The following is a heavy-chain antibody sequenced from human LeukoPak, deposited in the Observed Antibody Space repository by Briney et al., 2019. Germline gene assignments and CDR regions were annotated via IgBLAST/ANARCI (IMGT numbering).Heavy chain of an antibody. CDR1: GFTFSSYA. Sequence: PGGSLRLSCAASGFTFSSYAMSWVRQAPGKGLEWVSAISGSGGSTYYADSVKGRFTISRDNSKNTLYLQMNSLRAEDTAVYYCAKDLGIDYVWGSYRPDYWGQGTLVTVSP. J-gene: IGHJ4*02. CDR2: ISGSGGST. V-gene: IGHV3-23*01. D-gene: IGHD3-16*02. CDR3: AKDLGIDYVWGSYRPDY.